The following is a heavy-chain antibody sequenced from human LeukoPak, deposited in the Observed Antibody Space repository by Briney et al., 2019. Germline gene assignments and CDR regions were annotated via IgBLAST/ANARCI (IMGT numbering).Heavy chain of an antibody. CDR2: TYYRSKWYI. J-gene: IGHJ3*02. CDR3: ARGRVSAFDI. D-gene: IGHD2-8*01. V-gene: IGHV6-1*01. CDR1: GDSVSSNSVA. Sequence: SQTLSLTCAISGDSVSSNSVAWNWIRQSPSRGPEWLGRTYYRSKWYIDYADSVKSRITISPDTSKNQFSLRLNSMTPEDTAIYYCARGRVSAFDIWGQGTMVTVSS.